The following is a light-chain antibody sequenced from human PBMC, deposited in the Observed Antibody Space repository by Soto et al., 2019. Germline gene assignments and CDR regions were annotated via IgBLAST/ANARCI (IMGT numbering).Light chain of an antibody. CDR2: KAS. CDR1: ESISSW. J-gene: IGKJ4*01. Sequence: DIQMTQFPSTRSASVGDRVTITCRASESISSWLAWYQQKPGKAPKILIYKASTLQSGVPSRFTGSGSGTEFTLTISSLQPDDFATYYCQHYSVFPLTFGGGTKVEIK. V-gene: IGKV1-5*03. CDR3: QHYSVFPLT.